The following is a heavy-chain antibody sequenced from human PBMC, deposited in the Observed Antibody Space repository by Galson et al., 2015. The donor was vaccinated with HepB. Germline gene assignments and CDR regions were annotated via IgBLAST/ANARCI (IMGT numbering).Heavy chain of an antibody. CDR1: GFTFSSYS. Sequence: SLRLSCAASGFTFSSYSMNWVRQAPGKGLEWVSYISSSSSYIYYADSVKGRFTISRDNAKNSLYLQMNSLKAEDTAVYYWGDGYDSSGRGGYWVQGTLVTVSS. CDR2: ISSSSSYI. CDR3: GDGYDSSGRGGY. V-gene: IGHV3-21*01. J-gene: IGHJ4*02. D-gene: IGHD3-22*01.